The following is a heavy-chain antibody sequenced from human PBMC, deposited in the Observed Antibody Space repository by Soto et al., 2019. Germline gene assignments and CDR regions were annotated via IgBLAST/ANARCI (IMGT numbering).Heavy chain of an antibody. D-gene: IGHD6-13*01. CDR1: GFTFSSYG. CDR3: ARDLEKQQLVLGY. Sequence: GGSLRLSCAASGFTFSSYGMHWVRQAPGKGLEWVAVIWYDGSNKYYADSVKGRFTISRDNSKNTLYLQMNSLRAEDTAVYYCARDLEKQQLVLGYWGQGTLVTVSS. V-gene: IGHV3-33*01. J-gene: IGHJ4*02. CDR2: IWYDGSNK.